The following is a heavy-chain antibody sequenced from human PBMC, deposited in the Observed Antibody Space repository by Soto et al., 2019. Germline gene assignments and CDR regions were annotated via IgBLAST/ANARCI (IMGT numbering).Heavy chain of an antibody. CDR1: GGSIRSGTYY. CDR3: ARSYGSGNYSGVPSNWFDP. CDR2: IYHSGST. J-gene: IGHJ5*02. V-gene: IGHV4-31*03. Sequence: QVQLQESGPGLVKPSQTLSLTCTVSGGSIRSGTYYWHWIRQHPGKGLEWIGYIYHSGSTYYNPSPARRGNISLDTSKNHFSLKLSSVTAAEPAVYYCARSYGSGNYSGVPSNWFDPWGQGTLVTVSS. D-gene: IGHD3-10*01.